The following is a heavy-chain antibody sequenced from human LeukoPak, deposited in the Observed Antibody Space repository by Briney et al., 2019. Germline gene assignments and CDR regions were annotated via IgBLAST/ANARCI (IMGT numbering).Heavy chain of an antibody. Sequence: PSETLSLTCTVSGGSISSYYWSWIRQPAGKGLEWIGRIYTSGSTNYNPSLKSRVTMSVDTSKNQFSLKLSSVTAADTAVYYCARGRDVVVPAAIPYFDYWGQGTLVTVSS. CDR1: GGSISSYY. CDR3: ARGRDVVVPAAIPYFDY. D-gene: IGHD2-2*01. CDR2: IYTSGST. V-gene: IGHV4-4*07. J-gene: IGHJ4*02.